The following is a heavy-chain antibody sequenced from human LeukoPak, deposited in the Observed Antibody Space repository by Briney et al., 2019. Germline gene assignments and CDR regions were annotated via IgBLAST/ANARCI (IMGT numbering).Heavy chain of an antibody. CDR1: GFTFSSYA. V-gene: IGHV3-30*04. Sequence: PGGSLRLSCAASGFTFSSYAMHWVRQASGKGLEWVAVISYDGSNKYYADSVKGRFTISRDNSKNTLYLQMNSLRAEDTAVYYCAREGSTRTRYCSGGSCYARWFDPWGQGTLVTVSS. CDR3: AREGSTRTRYCSGGSCYARWFDP. CDR2: ISYDGSNK. J-gene: IGHJ5*02. D-gene: IGHD2-15*01.